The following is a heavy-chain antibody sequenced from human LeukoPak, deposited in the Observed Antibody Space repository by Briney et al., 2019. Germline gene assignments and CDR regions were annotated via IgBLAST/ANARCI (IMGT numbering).Heavy chain of an antibody. CDR2: IYHSGST. CDR1: GGSISSGGYS. CDR3: ARSLNYYGSGSNWFDP. V-gene: IGHV4-30-2*01. D-gene: IGHD3-10*01. Sequence: PSQTLSLTCAVSGGSISSGGYSWSWIRQPQGKGLEWIGYIYHSGSTYYNPSLKSRVTISVDRSKNQFSLKLSSVTAADTAVYYCARSLNYYGSGSNWFDPWGQGTLVTVSS. J-gene: IGHJ5*02.